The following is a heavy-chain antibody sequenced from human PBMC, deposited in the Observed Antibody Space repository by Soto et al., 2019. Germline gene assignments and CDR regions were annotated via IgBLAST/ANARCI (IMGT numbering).Heavy chain of an antibody. CDR2: ISGSGGST. CDR3: AKGVVLCVGGLPPNSFDI. Sequence: GGSLRLSCAASGFTFSSYAMSWVRQAPGKGLEWVSAISGSGGSTYYADSVKGRFTISRDNSKNTLYLQMNSLRAEDTAVYYCAKGVVLCVGGLPPNSFDISGQGTLVPVSS. CDR1: GFTFSSYA. D-gene: IGHD3-10*01. V-gene: IGHV3-23*01. J-gene: IGHJ3*02.